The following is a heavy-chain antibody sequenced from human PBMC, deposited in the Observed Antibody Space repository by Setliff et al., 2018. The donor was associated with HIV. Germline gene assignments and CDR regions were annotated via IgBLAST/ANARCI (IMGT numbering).Heavy chain of an antibody. CDR1: GFVFSTYW. V-gene: IGHV3-7*01. Sequence: GGSLRLSCAASGFVFSTYWMSWVRQAPGKGPEWVANIRTDGSEKYYVDSVKGRFTISRDNAKNSLYLQMNSLRVEDTAVYYCARTYYGGNYWGQGALVTVSS. CDR3: ARTYYGGNY. D-gene: IGHD4-17*01. J-gene: IGHJ4*02. CDR2: IRTDGSEK.